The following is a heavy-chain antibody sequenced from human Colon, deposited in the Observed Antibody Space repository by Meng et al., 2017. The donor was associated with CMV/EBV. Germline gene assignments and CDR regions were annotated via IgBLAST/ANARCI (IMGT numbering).Heavy chain of an antibody. J-gene: IGHJ4*02. CDR1: AGSLIGTNW. V-gene: IGHV4-4*01. Sequence: TLALPCVVPAGSLIGTNWWNWVRQPPGRGLEWIGEIFHSGTTNYNPSLKSRVTISIDKSKNQFSLKLTSVTAADTAVYFCGDPPAGYWGQGVLVTVSS. CDR2: IFHSGTT. CDR3: GDPPAGY.